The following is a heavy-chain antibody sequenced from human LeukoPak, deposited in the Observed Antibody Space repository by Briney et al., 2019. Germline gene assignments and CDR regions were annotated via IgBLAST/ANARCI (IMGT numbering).Heavy chain of an antibody. V-gene: IGHV4-34*01. D-gene: IGHD3-10*01. CDR1: GGSFSGYY. CDR3: ARGHYGSGSYYNLDWFDP. J-gene: IGHJ5*02. CDR2: INHSGST. Sequence: SETLSFTCAVYGGSFSGYYWSWIRQPPGKGLEWIGEINHSGSTNYNPSLKSRVTISVDTSKNQFSLKLSSVTAADTAVYYCARGHYGSGSYYNLDWFDPWGQGTLVTVSS.